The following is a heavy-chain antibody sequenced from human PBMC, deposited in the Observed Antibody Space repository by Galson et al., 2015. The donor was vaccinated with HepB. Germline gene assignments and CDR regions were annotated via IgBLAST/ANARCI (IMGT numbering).Heavy chain of an antibody. D-gene: IGHD6-13*01. V-gene: IGHV3-7*05. J-gene: IGHJ4*02. Sequence: CAAAGFTFSGYWMTWVRQAPGKGLEWVANIKEDESEKYYVDSVKGRFTISRDNAKNSLCLQLNSLRAEDTAVYFCARFAGGGYSTSWYRSGFDYWGQGTLVIVSS. CDR2: IKEDESEK. CDR3: ARFAGGGYSTSWYRSGFDY. CDR1: GFTFSGYW.